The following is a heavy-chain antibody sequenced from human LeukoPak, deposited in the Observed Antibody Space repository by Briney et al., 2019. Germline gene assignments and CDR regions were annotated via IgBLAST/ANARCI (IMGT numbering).Heavy chain of an antibody. Sequence: GESLKISCKGSGYSFTNYWIGWVRQMPGKGLEWMGIIYPGDSDTRYSPSFRGQVTISVDKSINTAFLQWSSLKASDTAMYYCARHSGGSHGGVFVDYWGQGTLVTVSS. V-gene: IGHV5-51*01. CDR3: ARHSGGSHGGVFVDY. J-gene: IGHJ4*02. CDR1: GYSFTNYW. CDR2: IYPGDSDT. D-gene: IGHD2-15*01.